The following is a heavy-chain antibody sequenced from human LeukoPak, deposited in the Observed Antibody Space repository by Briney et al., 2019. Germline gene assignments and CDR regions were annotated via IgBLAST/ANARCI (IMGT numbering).Heavy chain of an antibody. V-gene: IGHV4-34*01. CDR2: INHSGST. CDR1: GGSFSGYY. D-gene: IGHD1-14*01. CDR3: ARVRPWARNHYYYGMDV. J-gene: IGHJ6*02. Sequence: SETLSLTCAVYGGSFSGYYWSWIRQPPGKGLEWIGEINHSGSTNYNPSLKSRVTISVDTSKNQFSLKLSSVTAADTAVYYCARVRPWARNHYYYGMDVWGQGTTVTVSS.